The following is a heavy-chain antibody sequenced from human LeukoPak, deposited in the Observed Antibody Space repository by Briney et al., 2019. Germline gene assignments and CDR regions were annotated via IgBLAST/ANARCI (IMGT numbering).Heavy chain of an antibody. V-gene: IGHV4-34*01. D-gene: IGHD6-19*01. CDR2: INHSGST. J-gene: IGHJ4*02. CDR3: ARGRRSSGWYGY. Sequence: SETLSPTCAVYGGSFSGYSWSCIRQPPGKGLEWRGEINHSGSTNYNPSLKSRVTISVDTSKNQFSLKLSSVTAADTAVYYCARGRRSSGWYGYWGQGTLLTVSS. CDR1: GGSFSGYS.